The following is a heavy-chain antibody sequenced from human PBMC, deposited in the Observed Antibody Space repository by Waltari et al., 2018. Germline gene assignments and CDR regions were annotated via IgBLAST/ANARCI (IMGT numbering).Heavy chain of an antibody. CDR1: GYTFTSYD. D-gene: IGHD2-2*01. Sequence: QVQLVQSGAEVKKPGASVKVSCKASGYTFTSYDINWVRQATGQGLEWMGWMNPNSGNTGYAQKFQGRVTMTRNTSISTAYMELSSLRSEDTAVYYCARSGYCSSTSCYRAPMDVWGQGTTVTVSS. V-gene: IGHV1-8*02. J-gene: IGHJ6*02. CDR3: ARSGYCSSTSCYRAPMDV. CDR2: MNPNSGNT.